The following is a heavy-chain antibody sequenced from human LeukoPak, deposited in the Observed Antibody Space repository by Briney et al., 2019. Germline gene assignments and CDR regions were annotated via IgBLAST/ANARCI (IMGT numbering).Heavy chain of an antibody. CDR3: ARPSGLFALRDAFDI. D-gene: IGHD3-22*01. CDR1: GGSFSGYY. CDR2: INHSGST. V-gene: IGHV4-34*01. Sequence: PSETLSLTCAVYGGSFSGYYWSWIRQPPGKGLEWIGEINHSGSTNYNPSLKSRVTISVDTSKNQFSLKLSSVTAADTAVYYCARPSGLFALRDAFDIWGQGTMVTVSS. J-gene: IGHJ3*02.